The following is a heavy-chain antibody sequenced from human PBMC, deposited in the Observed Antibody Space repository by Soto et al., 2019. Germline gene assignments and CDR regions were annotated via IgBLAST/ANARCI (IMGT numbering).Heavy chain of an antibody. CDR2: ISWNSGSI. D-gene: IGHD6-13*01. CDR1: GFTFDDYA. Sequence: PGGSLRLSCATSGFTFDDYAMHWVRQAPGKGLEWVSGISWNSGSIGYADSVKGRFTISRDNSNYTLYLQMNSLTAEDTAVYYCAKGDTSSWFALVDYWGQGTLVTVSS. J-gene: IGHJ4*02. V-gene: IGHV3-9*01. CDR3: AKGDTSSWFALVDY.